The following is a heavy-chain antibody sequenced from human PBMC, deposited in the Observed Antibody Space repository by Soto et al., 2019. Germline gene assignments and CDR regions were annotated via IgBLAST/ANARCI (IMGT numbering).Heavy chain of an antibody. Sequence: EVQLVESGGGPVKPGGSLRLSCVASAFTFNNFPMHWVRQAPGEGLQWFASITSSSSYKYYADSVKGRFTISRDNAKNSLFLELTGLRAEDTAVYYCAREKCSSTSCNHGMDVWGLGTTVTVSS. CDR2: ITSSSSYK. CDR1: AFTFNNFP. J-gene: IGHJ6*02. V-gene: IGHV3-21*02. D-gene: IGHD2-2*01. CDR3: AREKCSSTSCNHGMDV.